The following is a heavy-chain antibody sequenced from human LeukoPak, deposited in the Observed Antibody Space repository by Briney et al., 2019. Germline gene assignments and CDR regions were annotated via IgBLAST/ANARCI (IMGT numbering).Heavy chain of an antibody. CDR2: IRQDGSGT. V-gene: IGHV3-7*01. Sequence: GGSLRLSCAASGSSFRDYWMTSVRQAPGEGLEWVAHIRQDGSGTYYLDSLKGRFTISRDNAKNSLYLEMNSLRVEDTAVYCCTRDWRSSSGLDYWGQGTLVTVSS. J-gene: IGHJ4*02. D-gene: IGHD6-6*01. CDR1: GSSFRDYW. CDR3: TRDWRSSSGLDY.